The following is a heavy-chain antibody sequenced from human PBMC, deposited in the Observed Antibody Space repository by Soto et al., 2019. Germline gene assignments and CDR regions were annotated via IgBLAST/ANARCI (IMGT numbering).Heavy chain of an antibody. D-gene: IGHD5-18*01. Sequence: SETLSLTCTVSGGSISGGGYYWSWIRQHPGKGLEWIGYIYYSGSTYYNPSLKSRVTISVDTSKNQFSLKLSSVTAADTAVYYCAREEITYSYVSQIDYWGKGPRVTVS. CDR1: GGSISGGGYY. CDR2: IYYSGST. J-gene: IGHJ4*02. CDR3: AREEITYSYVSQIDY. V-gene: IGHV4-31*03.